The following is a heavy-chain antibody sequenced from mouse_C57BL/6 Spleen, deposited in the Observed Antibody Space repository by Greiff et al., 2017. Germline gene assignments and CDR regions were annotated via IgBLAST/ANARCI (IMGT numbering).Heavy chain of an antibody. D-gene: IGHD1-1*02. V-gene: IGHV1-69*01. CDR1: GYTFTSYW. J-gene: IGHJ2*01. Sequence: QVQLQQPGAELVMPGASVKLSCKASGYTFTSYWMNWVKQRPGQGLEWIGEIDPSDSYTNYNQKFKGKSTLTVDKSSSTAYMQLSSLTSEDSAVYYCARSYGGNYFDYWGQGTTLTVSS. CDR2: IDPSDSYT. CDR3: ARSYGGNYFDY.